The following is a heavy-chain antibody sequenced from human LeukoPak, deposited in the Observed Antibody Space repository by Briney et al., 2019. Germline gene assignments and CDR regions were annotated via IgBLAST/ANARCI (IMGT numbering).Heavy chain of an antibody. CDR1: GYTFTNYG. J-gene: IGHJ3*02. D-gene: IGHD3-22*01. CDR2: ISGYNGNT. Sequence: GASVKASCKASGYTFTNYGISRVRQAPGQGLEWMGWISGYNGNTNYAQKLQGRVTMTTDTSTSTAYMELRSLRSDDTAVYYCAREVDDYHSRDYSIDVFDIWGQGTMVTVSS. V-gene: IGHV1-18*01. CDR3: AREVDDYHSRDYSIDVFDI.